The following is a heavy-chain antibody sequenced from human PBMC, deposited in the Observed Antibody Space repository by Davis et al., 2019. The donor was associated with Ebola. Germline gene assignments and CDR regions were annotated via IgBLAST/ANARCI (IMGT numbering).Heavy chain of an antibody. J-gene: IGHJ4*02. V-gene: IGHV6-1*01. D-gene: IGHD3-9*01. CDR3: ARGWLRAGFDY. CDR1: GDSVSSGG. Sequence: HSQTPSLTCAISGDSVSSGGWNWTRQSPSRGLEGLGRTYYSSNWYSYYAVSVKSRITINPDTSKNQFSLQLSSVTPEDTALYYCARGWLRAGFDYWGQGSLVTVAS. CDR2: TYYSSNWYS.